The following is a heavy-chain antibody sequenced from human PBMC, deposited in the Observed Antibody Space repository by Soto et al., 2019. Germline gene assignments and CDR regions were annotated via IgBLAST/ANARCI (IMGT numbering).Heavy chain of an antibody. D-gene: IGHD3-22*01. J-gene: IGHJ5*02. CDR2: IYHSGST. V-gene: IGHV4-30-2*01. CDR3: TGAFYDINGYILDP. Sequence: PSETLSLTCAVSGGSISSGGYSWSWIRQPPGKGLEWIGDIYHSGSTYYNPSLKSRVTISVDRAKKQFSLKLSSVTAADTAVYHCTGAFYDINGYILDPWGLGTWVTVSS. CDR1: GGSISSGGYS.